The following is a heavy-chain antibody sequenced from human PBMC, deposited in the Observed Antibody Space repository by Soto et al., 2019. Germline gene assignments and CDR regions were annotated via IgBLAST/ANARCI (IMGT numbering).Heavy chain of an antibody. CDR3: AKDLSSGWYSAFDI. CDR1: GFTFDDYA. Sequence: QSGGSLRLSCAASGFTFDDYAMHWVRQAPGKGLEWVSGISWNSGSIGYADSVKGRFTISRDNAKNSLYLQMNSLRAEDTALYYCAKDLSSGWYSAFDIWGQGTMVTVSS. D-gene: IGHD6-19*01. J-gene: IGHJ3*02. V-gene: IGHV3-9*01. CDR2: ISWNSGSI.